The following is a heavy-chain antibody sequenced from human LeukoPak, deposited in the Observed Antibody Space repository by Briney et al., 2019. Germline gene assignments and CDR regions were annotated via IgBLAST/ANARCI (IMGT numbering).Heavy chain of an antibody. Sequence: PSETLSLTCTVSGGSISSYYWSWIRQPPGKGLEWIGYIYYNGNTNYNPSLKSRVTISVDTSKNQFSLKLSSVTAADTAVYYCARWGYYDSSGSFDYWGQGTLVTVSS. J-gene: IGHJ4*02. D-gene: IGHD3-22*01. CDR3: ARWGYYDSSGSFDY. V-gene: IGHV4-59*01. CDR1: GGSISSYY. CDR2: IYYNGNT.